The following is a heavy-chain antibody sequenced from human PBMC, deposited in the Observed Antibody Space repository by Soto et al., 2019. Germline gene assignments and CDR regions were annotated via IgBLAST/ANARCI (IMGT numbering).Heavy chain of an antibody. D-gene: IGHD2-8*01. Sequence: GGSLRLSCTASGFTFSGYAMAWVRQAPRKGLEWVSVISGSGVTTYYADSVKGRFTISRDNSRNTLSLQMNSLRAEDTAVYYCVKGRPPVLTAFDFWGPGILVTVSS. CDR1: GFTFSGYA. CDR3: VKGRPPVLTAFDF. J-gene: IGHJ4*02. V-gene: IGHV3-23*01. CDR2: ISGSGVTT.